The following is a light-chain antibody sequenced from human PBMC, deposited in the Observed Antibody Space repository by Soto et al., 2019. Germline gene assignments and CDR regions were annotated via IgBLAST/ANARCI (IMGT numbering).Light chain of an antibody. CDR2: EVS. Sequence: VLTQPPSVSGSPGQSVALSCTRTSSDVGSYNRVSWYQQPPGTAPKVMIYEVSKRPSGVPDRFSASKSGNTASLTISGLQAEDEADYYCSSYTSSSTYVFGTGTKVTVL. CDR1: SSDVGSYNR. CDR3: SSYTSSSTYV. J-gene: IGLJ1*01. V-gene: IGLV2-18*02.